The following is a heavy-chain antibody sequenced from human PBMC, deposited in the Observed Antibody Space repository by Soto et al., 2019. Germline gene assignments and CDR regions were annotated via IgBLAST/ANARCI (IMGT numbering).Heavy chain of an antibody. D-gene: IGHD3-22*01. J-gene: IGHJ6*02. V-gene: IGHV4-34*01. CDR3: ARDCRHGLFCLYGMDV. CDR2: INHSGST. CDR1: GGSFSGYY. Sequence: PSETLSLTCAVYGGSFSGYYWSWIRQPPGKGLEWIGEINHSGSTNYNPSLKSRVTISVDTSKNQFSLKLSSVTAADTAVYYCARDCRHGLFCLYGMDVWGQGTTVTVSS.